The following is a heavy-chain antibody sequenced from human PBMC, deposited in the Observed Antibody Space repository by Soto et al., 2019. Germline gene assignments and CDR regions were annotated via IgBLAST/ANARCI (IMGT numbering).Heavy chain of an antibody. V-gene: IGHV3-23*01. Sequence: GGSLRLSCAASGCVFSRYGMRWVRQAPGKGLEWVSAISGSGGSTYYADSVKGRFTISRDNSKNTLYLQMNSLRAEDTAVYYCAKDYSGYDPQNWGQGTLVTVSS. CDR2: ISGSGGST. J-gene: IGHJ4*02. CDR1: GCVFSRYG. D-gene: IGHD5-12*01. CDR3: AKDYSGYDPQN.